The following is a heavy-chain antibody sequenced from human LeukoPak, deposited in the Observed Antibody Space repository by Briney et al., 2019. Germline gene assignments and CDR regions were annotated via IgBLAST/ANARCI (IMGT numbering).Heavy chain of an antibody. CDR3: ASRSSLDTSSGWYYDY. D-gene: IGHD6-19*01. CDR1: GGSISSGGYY. V-gene: IGHV4-31*03. Sequence: SQTLSLTCTVSGGSISSGGYYWSWIRQHPGKDLEWIVHIYYSGSTYHNPSLKSRVTISVDTSKNQFSLKLSSVTAADTAVYYCASRSSLDTSSGWYYDYWGQGTLVTVSS. CDR2: IYYSGST. J-gene: IGHJ4*02.